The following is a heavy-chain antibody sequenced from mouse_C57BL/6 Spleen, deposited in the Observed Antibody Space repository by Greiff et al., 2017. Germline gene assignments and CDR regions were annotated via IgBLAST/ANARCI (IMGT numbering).Heavy chain of an antibody. J-gene: IGHJ4*01. V-gene: IGHV1-7*01. CDR3: ARNPYYYGSSYGWHAMDY. Sequence: QVQLQQSGAELAKPGASVKLSCKASGYTFTSYWMHWVKQRPGQGLEWIGYINPSSGYTKYNQKFKDKATLTADKSSSTAYMQLSSLTYEDSAVYYCARNPYYYGSSYGWHAMDYWGQGTSVTVSS. CDR2: INPSSGYT. D-gene: IGHD1-1*01. CDR1: GYTFTSYW.